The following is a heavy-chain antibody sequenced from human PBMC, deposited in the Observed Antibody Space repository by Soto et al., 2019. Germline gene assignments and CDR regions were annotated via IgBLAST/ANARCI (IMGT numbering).Heavy chain of an antibody. CDR2: INHSGST. J-gene: IGHJ4*02. CDR3: AREAENDYIWVSYRRNFDY. Sequence: SETLSLTCAVYGGSFSGYYWSWIRQPPGKGLEWIGEINHSGSTNYNPSHKSRVTISVDTSKNQFSLKLSSVTAAETAVYYCAREAENDYIWVSYRRNFDYWGQGTLVTVSS. CDR1: GGSFSGYY. D-gene: IGHD3-16*02. V-gene: IGHV4-34*01.